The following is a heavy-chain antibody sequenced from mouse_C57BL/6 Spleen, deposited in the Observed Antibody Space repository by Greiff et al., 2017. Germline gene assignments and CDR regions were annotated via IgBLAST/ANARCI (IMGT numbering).Heavy chain of an antibody. V-gene: IGHV3-6*01. Sequence: EVQLQQSGPGLVKPSQSLSLTCSVTGYSITSGYYWNWIRQFPGNKLEWMGYISYDGSNNYNPSLKNRISITRDTSKNQFFLKLNSVTTEDTATYYCARGPRAMDYWGQGTSVTVSS. CDR2: ISYDGSN. CDR3: ARGPRAMDY. J-gene: IGHJ4*01. CDR1: GYSITSGYY.